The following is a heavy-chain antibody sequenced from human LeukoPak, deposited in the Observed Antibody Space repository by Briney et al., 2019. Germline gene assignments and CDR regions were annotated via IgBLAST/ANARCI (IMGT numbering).Heavy chain of an antibody. CDR1: GGSISSYY. CDR3: ARGIAVAGTRPRWYFDL. J-gene: IGHJ2*01. V-gene: IGHV4-4*07. CDR2: IYTSGST. Sequence: PSETLSLTCTVSGGSISSYYWSWIRQPAGKGLEWIGRIYTSGSTNYNPSLKSRVTMSVDTSKNQFSLKLSSVTAADTAMYYCARGIAVAGTRPRWYFDLWGRGTLVTVSS. D-gene: IGHD6-19*01.